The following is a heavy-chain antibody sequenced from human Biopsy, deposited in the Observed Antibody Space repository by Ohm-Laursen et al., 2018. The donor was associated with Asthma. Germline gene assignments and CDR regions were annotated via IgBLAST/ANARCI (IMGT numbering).Heavy chain of an antibody. CDR1: RFTYE. Sequence: SLRLSCTASRFTYEMHWVRQAPGKGLEWVAVISYDGSSIYYADSVKGRFTISRDNAKNSLYLQMNSLRGADTALYYCVKDIRLQLWGFDSWGQGTLVTVSS. J-gene: IGHJ4*02. D-gene: IGHD6-13*01. V-gene: IGHV3-30-3*01. CDR2: ISYDGSSI. CDR3: VKDIRLQLWGFDS.